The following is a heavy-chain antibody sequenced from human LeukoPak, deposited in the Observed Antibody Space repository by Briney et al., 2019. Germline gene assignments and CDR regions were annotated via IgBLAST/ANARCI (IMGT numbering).Heavy chain of an antibody. CDR2: IYHSGST. Sequence: SQTLSLTCTVSGGSISSGGYYWSWIRQPPGKGLEWIGYIYHSGSTYYNPSLKSRVTISVDRSKNQFSLKLSSVTAADTAVYYCARDRRIAARPDYYYYMDVWGKGTTVTVSS. CDR3: ARDRRIAARPDYYYYMDV. D-gene: IGHD6-6*01. CDR1: GGSISSGGYY. J-gene: IGHJ6*03. V-gene: IGHV4-30-2*01.